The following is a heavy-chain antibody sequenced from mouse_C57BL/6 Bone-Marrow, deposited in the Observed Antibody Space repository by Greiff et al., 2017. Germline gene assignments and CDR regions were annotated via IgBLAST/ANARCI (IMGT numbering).Heavy chain of an antibody. V-gene: IGHV6-6*01. Sequence: VQLKESGGGLVQPGGSMKLSCAASGFTFRDACMDWVRPSPEKGLEWVAELRNKANNHATSYAESVKGRFTISREDSKSSVYLQMNSLRAEDTGIYYCTREGVRPWFAYWGQGTLVTVSA. CDR2: LRNKANNHAT. J-gene: IGHJ3*01. CDR1: GFTFRDAC. D-gene: IGHD1-2*01. CDR3: TREGVRPWFAY.